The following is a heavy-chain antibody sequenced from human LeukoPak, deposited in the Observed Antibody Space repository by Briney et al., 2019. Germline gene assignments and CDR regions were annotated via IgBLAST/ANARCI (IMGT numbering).Heavy chain of an antibody. J-gene: IGHJ4*02. CDR3: ARGGGYDISGYYYGFDY. Sequence: SETLSLTCAVYGGSFSGYYWSWIRQPPGKGLEWIGEINHSGSTNYNPSLKSRVTISVDTSKNQFSLKLSSVTAADTAVYYCARGGGYDISGYYYGFDYWGQGTLVTVSS. V-gene: IGHV4-34*01. CDR2: INHSGST. D-gene: IGHD3-22*01. CDR1: GGSFSGYY.